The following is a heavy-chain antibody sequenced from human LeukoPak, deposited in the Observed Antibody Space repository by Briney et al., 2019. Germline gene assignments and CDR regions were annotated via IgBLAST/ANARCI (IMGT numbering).Heavy chain of an antibody. CDR1: GYMFTSYG. Sequence: WASVKVSCKASGYMFTSYGISWVRQAPGQGLEWMGWISAYNGNTNYAQKLQGRVTMTAQKLQGRVTMTTDTSTSTAYMELRSLRSDDTAVYYCARVANWGLGYYYYYYMDVWGKGTTVTVSS. D-gene: IGHD7-27*01. CDR2: ISAYNGNT. CDR3: ARVANWGLGYYYYYYMDV. V-gene: IGHV1-18*01. J-gene: IGHJ6*03.